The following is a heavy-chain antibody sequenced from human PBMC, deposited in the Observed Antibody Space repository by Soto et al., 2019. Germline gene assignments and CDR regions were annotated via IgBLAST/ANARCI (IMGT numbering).Heavy chain of an antibody. CDR1: GGSVTSYY. V-gene: IGHV4-59*02. D-gene: IGHD3-22*01. J-gene: IGHJ4*02. Sequence: SETLSLTCTVSGGSVTSYYWSWIRQPPGKGLEWIGYIYYSGSTNYNPSLKSRVTISVDTSKNQFSLKLSSVTAADTAVYYCARGAYYDSTRSITHWGQGTLVTVSS. CDR2: IYYSGST. CDR3: ARGAYYDSTRSITH.